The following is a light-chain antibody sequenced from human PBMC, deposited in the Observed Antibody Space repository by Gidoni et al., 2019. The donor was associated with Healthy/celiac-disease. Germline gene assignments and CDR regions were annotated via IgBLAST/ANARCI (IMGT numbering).Light chain of an antibody. Sequence: DIQMTQSPSTLSASVGDRVTITCRASQSISSWLAWYQQKPGKAPKLLIYDASSLESGVPSRCSGSGSGTEFTLTISSLQPDDFATYYRQQYNSYSGTFGQGTKVDIK. J-gene: IGKJ1*01. V-gene: IGKV1-5*01. CDR3: QQYNSYSGT. CDR2: DAS. CDR1: QSISSW.